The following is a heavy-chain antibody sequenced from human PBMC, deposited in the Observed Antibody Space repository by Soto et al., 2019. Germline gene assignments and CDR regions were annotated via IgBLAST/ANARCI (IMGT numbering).Heavy chain of an antibody. V-gene: IGHV3-30-3*01. CDR1: GFTFSSYA. CDR2: ISYDGSNK. J-gene: IGHJ4*02. D-gene: IGHD6-25*01. Sequence: QVQLVESGGDVVQPGRSLRLSCAASGFTFSSYAMHWVRQAPGKGLEWVAVISYDGSNKYYADSVKGRFTISRDNSKNTLYLQMNSLRAEDTAVYYCARDILPSGVPGDYWGQGTLVTVSS. CDR3: ARDILPSGVPGDY.